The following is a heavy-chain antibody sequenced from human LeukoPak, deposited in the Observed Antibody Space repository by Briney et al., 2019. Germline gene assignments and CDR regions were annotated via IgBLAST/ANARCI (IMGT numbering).Heavy chain of an antibody. D-gene: IGHD2-2*01. CDR3: VRAAPRDCSPASCSLFDT. J-gene: IGHJ4*02. V-gene: IGHV3-23*01. CDR1: GFTFNNYA. Sequence: PGGSLRLSCAGSGFTFNNYAMSWVRRAPRKGLEWVSTIMIGGDGKHYADSVKGRFTISRDRSESTLYLQMNGLRAGDTAVYYCVRAAPRDCSPASCSLFDTWGQGTLVTVSS. CDR2: IMIGGDGK.